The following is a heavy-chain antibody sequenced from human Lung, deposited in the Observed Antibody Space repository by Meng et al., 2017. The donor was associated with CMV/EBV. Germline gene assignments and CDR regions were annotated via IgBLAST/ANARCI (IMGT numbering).Heavy chain of an antibody. CDR2: ISWSGGSI. Sequence: SRAASGFTFGDYAMHWVRQAPGKGLEWVSGISWSGGSIGFADSMKGRFSISRDNADDDLYLQMNSLRPVDTALYYCAKSGAIAAAGSSVGRFYFDYWGQGXLVTVSS. CDR1: GFTFGDYA. CDR3: AKSGAIAAAGSSVGRFYFDY. J-gene: IGHJ4*02. V-gene: IGHV3-9*01. D-gene: IGHD6-13*01.